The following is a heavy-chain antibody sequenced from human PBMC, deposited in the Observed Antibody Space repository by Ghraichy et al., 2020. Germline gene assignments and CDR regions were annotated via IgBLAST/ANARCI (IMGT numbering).Heavy chain of an antibody. D-gene: IGHD3-3*01. CDR3: ARDHGVWYYDFWRYYYGMDV. CDR1: GFTFSSYS. CDR2: ISSSSSTI. J-gene: IGHJ6*02. V-gene: IGHV3-48*02. Sequence: GESLNISCAASGFTFSSYSMNWVRQAPGKGLEWVSYISSSSSTIYYADSVKGRFTISRDNAKNSLYLQMNSLRDEDTAVYYCARDHGVWYYDFWRYYYGMDVWGQGTTVTVSS.